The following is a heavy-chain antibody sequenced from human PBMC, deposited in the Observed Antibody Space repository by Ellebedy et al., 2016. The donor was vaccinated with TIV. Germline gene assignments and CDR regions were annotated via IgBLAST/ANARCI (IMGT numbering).Heavy chain of an antibody. J-gene: IGHJ6*02. V-gene: IGHV3-23*01. CDR3: AKDFNPDTHLVHGMDV. Sequence: GESLKISCAASGFTFSIYAMSWVRQAPGKGLEWVSAISSGGSTTYYADSVKGRFTISRDNSKDTRYLQVSSLRVEDTAIYYCAKDFNPDTHLVHGMDVWGQGTTVTVSS. CDR1: GFTFSIYA. CDR2: ISSGGSTT. D-gene: IGHD5-18*01.